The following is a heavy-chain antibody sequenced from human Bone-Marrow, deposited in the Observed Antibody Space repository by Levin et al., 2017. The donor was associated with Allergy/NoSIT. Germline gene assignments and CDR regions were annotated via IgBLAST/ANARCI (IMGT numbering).Heavy chain of an antibody. Sequence: GESLKISCAASGFAFSNYWMHWVRQAPGKGLVWVSRINRGGTSTTYADSVKGRFTISRDNAKNTLYLQMNSLIADDSAVYYCSRDPFAYNFGSGSYLDYWGQGTLVSVSS. D-gene: IGHD3-10*01. V-gene: IGHV3-74*01. CDR2: INRGGTST. CDR3: SRDPFAYNFGSGSYLDY. CDR1: GFAFSNYW. J-gene: IGHJ4*02.